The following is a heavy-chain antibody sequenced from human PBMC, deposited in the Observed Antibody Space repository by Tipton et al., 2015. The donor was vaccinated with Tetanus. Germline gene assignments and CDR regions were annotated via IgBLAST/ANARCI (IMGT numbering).Heavy chain of an antibody. V-gene: IGHV4-30-4*01. CDR2: IYYSGST. D-gene: IGHD5-12*01. CDR3: ARYSIVATSNNWFDP. CDR1: SGSISSADYY. J-gene: IGHJ5*02. Sequence: TLSLTCTVSSGSISSADYYWSWIRQPPGKGLEWIGYIYYSGSTYHNPSLKSRVAISLDTSKNQFSLRLSSVTAADTAVYYCARYSIVATSNNWFDPWGQGTLVTVSS.